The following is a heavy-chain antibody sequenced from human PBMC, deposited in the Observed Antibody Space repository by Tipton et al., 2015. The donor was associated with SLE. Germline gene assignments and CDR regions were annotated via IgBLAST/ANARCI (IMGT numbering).Heavy chain of an antibody. Sequence: TLSLTCTVSGGSIGSYYWSWIRQPPGKGLEWIGYIYYSGSTYYNPSLKSRVTISVDTSKNQFSLKLSSVTAADTAVYYCARVYVLLSWGQGTMVTVSS. D-gene: IGHD3-10*01. V-gene: IGHV4-59*12. J-gene: IGHJ3*01. CDR3: ARVYVLLS. CDR1: GGSIGSYY. CDR2: IYYSGST.